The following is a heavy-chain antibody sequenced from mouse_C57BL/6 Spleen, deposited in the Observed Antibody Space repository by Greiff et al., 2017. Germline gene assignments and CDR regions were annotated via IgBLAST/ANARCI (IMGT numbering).Heavy chain of an antibody. D-gene: IGHD1-1*01. Sequence: EVQRVESGEGLVKPGGSLKLSCAASGFTFSSYAMSWVRQTPEKRLAWVAYISSGGDYIYYADTVKGRFTISRDNARNTLYLQMSSLKSEDTAMYYCTRESTVVATGYFDVWGTGTTVTVSS. CDR3: TRESTVVATGYFDV. J-gene: IGHJ1*03. CDR1: GFTFSSYA. CDR2: ISSGGDYI. V-gene: IGHV5-9-1*02.